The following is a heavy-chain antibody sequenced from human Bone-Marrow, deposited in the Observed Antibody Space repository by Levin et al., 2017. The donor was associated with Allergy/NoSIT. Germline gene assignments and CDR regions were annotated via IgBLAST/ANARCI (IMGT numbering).Heavy chain of an antibody. CDR1: GGTFSTYA. Sequence: SGESLKISCKASGGTFSTYAVNWVRQAPGQGLEWMGDIIPMFRTANYAQEFQGRVTITADKSTSTAYMELTSLKSEDTAIYYCARAYSAYHDRNYFSYYMEVWGKGTPVTVS. D-gene: IGHD5-12*01. CDR3: ARAYSAYHDRNYFSYYMEV. V-gene: IGHV1-69*06. J-gene: IGHJ6*03. CDR2: IIPMFRTA.